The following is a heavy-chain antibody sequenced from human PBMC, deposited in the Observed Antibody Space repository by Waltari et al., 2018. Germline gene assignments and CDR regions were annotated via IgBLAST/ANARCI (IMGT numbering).Heavy chain of an antibody. CDR2: INHSGST. CDR3: ARSYSGSYSSEEAFDI. Sequence: QVQLQQWGAGLLKPSETLSLTCAVYGGSFSGYYWSWIRQPPGKGLEWIGEINHSGSTNYNPSLKSGFTISVETSKNQFSLKLSSVTAADTAVYYCARSYSGSYSSEEAFDIWGQGTMVTVSS. CDR1: GGSFSGYY. D-gene: IGHD1-26*01. V-gene: IGHV4-34*01. J-gene: IGHJ3*02.